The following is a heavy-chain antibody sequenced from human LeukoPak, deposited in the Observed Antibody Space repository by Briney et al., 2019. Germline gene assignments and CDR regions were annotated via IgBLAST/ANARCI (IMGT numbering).Heavy chain of an antibody. CDR3: ARGSEPGVGYYYYIDV. D-gene: IGHD1-14*01. J-gene: IGHJ6*03. V-gene: IGHV1-69*13. CDR2: IIPIFGTA. Sequence: SVKVSCKDSGGTFSSYAISWVRQAPGQGLEWMEGIIPIFGTANYAQKFQGRVTITADESTSTAYMELSSLRSEDTAVYYCARGSEPGVGYYYYIDVWGIGTTVTVSS. CDR1: GGTFSSYA.